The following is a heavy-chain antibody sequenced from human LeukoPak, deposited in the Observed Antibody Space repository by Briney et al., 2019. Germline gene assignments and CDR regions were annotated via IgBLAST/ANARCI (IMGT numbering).Heavy chain of an antibody. Sequence: SETLSLTCTVSGGSISSYYWSWIRQPPGKGLEWIGYIYYSGSTNYNPSLKSRVTISVDTSKNQFSLKLSSVTAADTAVYYCARVFFIAEARSPFDYWGQGTLVTVSS. CDR2: IYYSGST. J-gene: IGHJ4*02. D-gene: IGHD6-19*01. CDR1: GGSISSYY. CDR3: ARVFFIAEARSPFDY. V-gene: IGHV4-59*12.